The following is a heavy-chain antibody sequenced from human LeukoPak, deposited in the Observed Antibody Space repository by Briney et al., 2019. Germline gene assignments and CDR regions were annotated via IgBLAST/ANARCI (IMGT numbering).Heavy chain of an antibody. Sequence: ASVKVSCKASGYTFTNYDINWVRQATGQGLEWMGWMNPNSGNTGYAQKFQGRVTMTRNTSISTAYMELSSVRSEDTAVYYCARGLVVLAATSWAFDIWGHGTMVTVSS. CDR1: GYTFTNYD. CDR3: ARGLVVLAATSWAFDI. J-gene: IGHJ3*02. V-gene: IGHV1-8*01. CDR2: MNPNSGNT. D-gene: IGHD2-15*01.